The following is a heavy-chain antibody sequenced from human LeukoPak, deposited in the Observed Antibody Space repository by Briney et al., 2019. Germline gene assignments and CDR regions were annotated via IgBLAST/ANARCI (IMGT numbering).Heavy chain of an antibody. J-gene: IGHJ4*02. D-gene: IGHD3-10*01. CDR3: AKDPGTYYGLGSPKY. CDR1: GFTFSRYG. CDR2: ISNDGSNT. Sequence: GRSLRLSCAASGFTFSRYGMHWVRQAPGKGLERVAVISNDGSNTYYVDSVKGRFTISRDNSKNTLYLQMNSLRAEDTAVYYCAKDPGTYYGLGSPKYWGQGTLVTVSS. V-gene: IGHV3-30*18.